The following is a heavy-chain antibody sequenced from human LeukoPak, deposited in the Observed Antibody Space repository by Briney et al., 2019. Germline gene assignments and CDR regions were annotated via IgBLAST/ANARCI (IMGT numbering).Heavy chain of an antibody. D-gene: IGHD6-19*01. V-gene: IGHV3-30*04. CDR2: ISYDGSNK. Sequence: GGSLRLSCAASGFTFSSYAMHWVRQAPGKGLEWVAVISYDGSNKYYADSVKGRFTIFRDNSKNTLYLQMNSLRAEDTAVYYCARVGGGTWAWLVGYFDYWGQGTLVTVSS. J-gene: IGHJ4*02. CDR1: GFTFSSYA. CDR3: ARVGGGTWAWLVGYFDY.